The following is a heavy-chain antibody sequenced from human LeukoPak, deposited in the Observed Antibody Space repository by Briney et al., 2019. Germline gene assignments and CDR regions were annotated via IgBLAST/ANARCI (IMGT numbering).Heavy chain of an antibody. CDR2: ISYDGISR. CDR3: AKEHRYGSGSLSY. D-gene: IGHD3-10*01. Sequence: GGSLRLSCATSGFIFSNYGMHWVRQAPGSGLEWVAFISYDGISRNYADSVKGRFTISRDNPKNTLYLEMNSLRVEDTAIYYCAKEHRYGSGSLSYWGQGTLVTVSS. J-gene: IGHJ4*02. V-gene: IGHV3-30*02. CDR1: GFIFSNYG.